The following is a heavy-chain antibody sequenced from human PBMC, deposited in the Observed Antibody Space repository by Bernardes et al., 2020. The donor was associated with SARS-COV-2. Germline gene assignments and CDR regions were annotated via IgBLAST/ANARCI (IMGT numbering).Heavy chain of an antibody. CDR3: ASLSTFCSRDNCYQNAFDI. D-gene: IGHD2-15*01. J-gene: IGHJ3*02. CDR2: ISPRGVT. CDR1: GGPFSDYF. Sequence: SETLSLTCAVNGGPFSDYFWTWLRQSPEKGLEWIAEISPRGVTKYNPSLKSRATISLDTSNNHFSLGLTSVTAADTAVYYCASLSTFCSRDNCYQNAFDIWGQGTLVTVSS. V-gene: IGHV4-34*01.